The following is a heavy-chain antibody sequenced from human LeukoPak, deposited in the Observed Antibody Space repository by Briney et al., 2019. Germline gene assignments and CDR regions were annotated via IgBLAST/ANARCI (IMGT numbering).Heavy chain of an antibody. D-gene: IGHD6-13*01. CDR1: GFIFRNYG. CDR3: ARAPGYRSFLDY. J-gene: IGHJ4*02. Sequence: GGSLRLSCAASGFIFRNYGMHWARQAPGKVLEWLAFIEYNGATKDYADSVKGRFTISRDNAKNSLYLQMNSLRAEDTAVYYCARAPGYRSFLDYWGQGTLVTVSS. CDR2: IEYNGATK. V-gene: IGHV3-33*05.